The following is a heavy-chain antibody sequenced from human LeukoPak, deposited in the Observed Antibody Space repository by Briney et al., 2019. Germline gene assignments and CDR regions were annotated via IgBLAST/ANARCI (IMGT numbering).Heavy chain of an antibody. CDR3: AKVSWANYFDY. CDR1: GFSFSSYA. Sequence: PGGSLRLSCAASGFSFSSYAMSWVRQAPGKGLEWVSAISGSGGNTYYADSVRGRFTISRDNSKNTLYLQMNSLRAEDTAIYCCAKVSWANYFDYWGQGTLVTVSS. CDR2: ISGSGGNT. J-gene: IGHJ4*02. V-gene: IGHV3-23*01. D-gene: IGHD6-13*01.